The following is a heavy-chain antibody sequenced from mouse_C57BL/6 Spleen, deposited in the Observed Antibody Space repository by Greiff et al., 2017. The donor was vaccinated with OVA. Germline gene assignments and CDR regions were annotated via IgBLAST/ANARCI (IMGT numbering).Heavy chain of an antibody. Sequence: EVKLMESGEGLVKPGGSLKLSCAASGFTFSSYAMSWVRQTPEKRLEWVAYISSGGDYIYYADTVKGRFTISRDNARNTLYLQMSSLKSEDTAMYYCTKNYYGSSYGMDYWGQGTSVTVSS. D-gene: IGHD1-1*01. CDR1: GFTFSSYA. V-gene: IGHV5-9-1*02. CDR2: ISSGGDYI. J-gene: IGHJ4*01. CDR3: TKNYYGSSYGMDY.